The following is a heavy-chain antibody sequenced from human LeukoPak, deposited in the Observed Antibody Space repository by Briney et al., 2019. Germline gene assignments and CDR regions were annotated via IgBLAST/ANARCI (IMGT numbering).Heavy chain of an antibody. CDR3: ARRSPRVFAKHYYDSSGSFDY. CDR1: GGSFSSYY. Sequence: SETLSLTCTVSGGSFSSYYWSWIRQPPGKGLEWIGSIYYSGSTDYNPSLKSRVTISVDTSKNQFSLKLSSVTAADTAVYYCARRSPRVFAKHYYDSSGSFDYWGQGTLVTVSS. J-gene: IGHJ4*02. D-gene: IGHD3-22*01. V-gene: IGHV4-59*12. CDR2: IYYSGST.